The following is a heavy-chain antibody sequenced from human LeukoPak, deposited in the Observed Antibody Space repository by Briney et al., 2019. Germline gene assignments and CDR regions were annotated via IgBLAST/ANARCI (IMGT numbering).Heavy chain of an antibody. V-gene: IGHV3-21*04. Sequence: PGGSLRLSCAASGFTFSSYSMNWVRQAPGKGLEWVSSISSSSSYIYYADSVKGRFTISRDNSKNTLDLQMNSLRAEDTAVYYCARDRLYDHDAFDIWGQGTMVTVSS. J-gene: IGHJ3*02. CDR3: ARDRLYDHDAFDI. D-gene: IGHD2-15*01. CDR2: ISSSSSYI. CDR1: GFTFSSYS.